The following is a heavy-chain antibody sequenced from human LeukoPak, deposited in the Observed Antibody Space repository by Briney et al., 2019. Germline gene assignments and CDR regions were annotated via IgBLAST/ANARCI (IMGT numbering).Heavy chain of an antibody. J-gene: IGHJ5*02. CDR1: GGPFSGFY. CDR3: ARETTVTTDWFDP. Sequence: SETLSLTCAVYGGPFSGFYWSWIRQPPGKGLEWIGEINHSGSTNYNPSLKSRVTISVDTSKNQFSLELSSVTAADTAVYYCARETTVTTDWFDPWGQGTLVTVSS. CDR2: INHSGST. V-gene: IGHV4-34*01. D-gene: IGHD4-17*01.